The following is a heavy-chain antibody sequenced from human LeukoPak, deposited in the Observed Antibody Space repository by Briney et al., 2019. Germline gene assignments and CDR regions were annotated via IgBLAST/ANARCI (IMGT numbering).Heavy chain of an antibody. V-gene: IGHV3-7*03. CDR3: AKNGGWTFDY. J-gene: IGHJ4*02. D-gene: IGHD6-19*01. CDR2: IKSDGSDK. CDR1: GFRFTNYW. Sequence: QPGGSLILSCAASGFRFTNYWMTWVRQAPGKGLEWVAIIKSDGSDKYYVDSVKGRFTISRDNAKNSPYLQMNSLRAEDTAFYYCAKNGGWTFDYWGQGILVTVSS.